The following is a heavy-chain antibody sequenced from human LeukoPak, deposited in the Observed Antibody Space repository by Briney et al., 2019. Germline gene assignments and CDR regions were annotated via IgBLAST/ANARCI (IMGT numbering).Heavy chain of an antibody. CDR3: ARDRDWFGP. J-gene: IGHJ5*02. Sequence: SXXVSXXXXXYTXXSYYMHWVRQAPGQGLEWMGIINPSGGSTSYAQKFQGRVTMTRDTSTSTVYMELSSLRSEDTAVYYCARDRDWFGPWGQGTLVTVSS. CDR2: INPSGGST. V-gene: IGHV1-46*01. CDR1: XYTXXSYY.